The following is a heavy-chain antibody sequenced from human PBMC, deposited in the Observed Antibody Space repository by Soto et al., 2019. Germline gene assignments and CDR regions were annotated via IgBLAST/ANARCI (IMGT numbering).Heavy chain of an antibody. CDR3: ARVLACISTSCYANYYYYYGMDV. Sequence: SETLSLTCTVSGGSISSYYWSWIRQPPGKGLEWIGYIYYSGSTNYNPSLKSRVTISVDTSKNQFSLKLSSVTAADTAVYYCARVLACISTSCYANYYYYYGMDVWGQGTTVTV. J-gene: IGHJ6*02. CDR2: IYYSGST. D-gene: IGHD2-2*01. CDR1: GGSISSYY. V-gene: IGHV4-59*01.